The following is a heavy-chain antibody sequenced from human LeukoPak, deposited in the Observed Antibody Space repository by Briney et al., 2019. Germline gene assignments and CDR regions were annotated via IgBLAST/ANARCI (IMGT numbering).Heavy chain of an antibody. CDR1: GYSITSCFS. V-gene: IGHV4-38-2*02. J-gene: IGHJ5*02. CDR3: AREGAVPGIDP. Sequence: SETLSLTCAVFGYSITSCFSWGWIRQPPGKGLEWIGTISHSGSTDYKSTLESRLTISMDTSKNQFSLRLTSVTAADTAVYYCAREGAVPGIDPWGQGTLVTVSS. D-gene: IGHD3-16*01. CDR2: ISHSGST.